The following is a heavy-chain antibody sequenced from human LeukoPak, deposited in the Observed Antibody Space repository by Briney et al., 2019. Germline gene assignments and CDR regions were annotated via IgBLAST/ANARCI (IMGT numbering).Heavy chain of an antibody. J-gene: IGHJ6*02. D-gene: IGHD6-13*01. CDR2: ISGSGGST. CDR1: GFTFSSYA. V-gene: IGHV3-23*01. CDR3: AKEMAAAGTLDYYYYCGMDV. Sequence: GGSLRLSCAASGFTFSSYAMSWVRQAPGKGLEWVSAISGSGGSTYYADSVKGRFTISRDNSKNTLYLQMNSLRAEDTAVYYCAKEMAAAGTLDYYYYCGMDVWGQGTTVTVSS.